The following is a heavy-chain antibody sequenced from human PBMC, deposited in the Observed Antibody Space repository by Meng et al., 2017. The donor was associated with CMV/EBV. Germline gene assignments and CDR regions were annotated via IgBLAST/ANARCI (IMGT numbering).Heavy chain of an antibody. CDR3: ARGPEVDYGDYVGLDY. D-gene: IGHD4-17*01. V-gene: IGHV4-4*07. J-gene: IGHJ4*02. CDR2: IYTSGST. Sequence: QLQLPGSGLGLLKPSVTLSRTGTGSGGSSSSYYWSWIRQPAGNGLEWIVRIYTSGSTNYNPSLKSRVTMSVDTSKNQFSLKLSSVTAADTVEYYCARGPEVDYGDYVGLDYWGQGTLVTVSS. CDR1: GGSSSSYY.